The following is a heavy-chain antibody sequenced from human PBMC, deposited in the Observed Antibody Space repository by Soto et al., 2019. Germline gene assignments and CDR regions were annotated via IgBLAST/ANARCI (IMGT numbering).Heavy chain of an antibody. V-gene: IGHV3-30*04. CDR2: ISRDGSNK. J-gene: IGHJ4*02. D-gene: IGHD3-10*01. CDR1: GFTFRSYA. Sequence: QLGGSLRLSCAASGFTFRSYAIHWVRQAPGKGLEWVAVISRDGSNKYYVDSVKGRFTISRDNSKDTVYLQMNSLRDEDSAMFYCARSRSGAVADSFDFWGQGTLVTVSS. CDR3: ARSRSGAVADSFDF.